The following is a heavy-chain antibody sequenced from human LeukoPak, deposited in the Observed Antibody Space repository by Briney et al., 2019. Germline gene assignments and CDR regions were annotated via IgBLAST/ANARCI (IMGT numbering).Heavy chain of an antibody. J-gene: IGHJ4*02. CDR3: ARAIAVVDY. D-gene: IGHD6-19*01. Sequence: GASVKVSCKASGYTFTDHYIHWVRQAPGQGLEWMGWINPNSGGTNSAQKFQGRVTMTKDTSISTAYMELNRLRSDDTAVYFCARAIAVVDYWGQGTLVTVSS. V-gene: IGHV1-2*02. CDR2: INPNSGGT. CDR1: GYTFTDHY.